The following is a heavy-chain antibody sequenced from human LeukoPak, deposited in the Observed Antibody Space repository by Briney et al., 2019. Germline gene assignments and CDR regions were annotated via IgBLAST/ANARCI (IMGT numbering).Heavy chain of an antibody. CDR3: AKATTVVNLRYYYYGMDV. Sequence: GGSLRLSCAASGFTFSSYGMRWVRQAPGKGLEWVAVISYDGSNKYYADSVKGRFTISRDNSKNTLYLQMNSLRAEDTAVYYCAKATTVVNLRYYYYGMDVWGQGTTVTVSS. V-gene: IGHV3-30*18. CDR1: GFTFSSYG. D-gene: IGHD4-23*01. J-gene: IGHJ6*02. CDR2: ISYDGSNK.